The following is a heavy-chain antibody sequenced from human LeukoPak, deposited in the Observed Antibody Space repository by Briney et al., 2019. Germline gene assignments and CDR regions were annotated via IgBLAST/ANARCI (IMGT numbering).Heavy chain of an antibody. V-gene: IGHV1-18*01. D-gene: IGHD1-7*01. J-gene: IGHJ4*02. CDR2: ISAYNGNT. CDR1: GYTFTSYG. Sequence: RASVKVSCKASGYTFTSYGISWVRQAPGQGLEWMGWISAYNGNTNYAQKFRDRVTMSTDTSTGTAYLDVRSLTSDDTAVYYCARDHSNWNYAPDFWGQGTLVIVSS. CDR3: ARDHSNWNYAPDF.